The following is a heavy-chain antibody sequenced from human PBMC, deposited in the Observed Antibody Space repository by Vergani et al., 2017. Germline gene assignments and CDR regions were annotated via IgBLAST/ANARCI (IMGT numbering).Heavy chain of an antibody. Sequence: QVQLVESGGGVVQPGRSLRLSCAASGFTFSSYAMHWVRQAPGKGLEWVAVISYDGSNKYYADSVKGRFTISRDNSKNTLYLQMNSLRAEDTAVYYCARDEAAGVFEYWGQGTLVTVSS. CDR2: ISYDGSNK. CDR1: GFTFSSYA. D-gene: IGHD6-13*01. V-gene: IGHV3-30-3*01. CDR3: ARDEAAGVFEY. J-gene: IGHJ4*02.